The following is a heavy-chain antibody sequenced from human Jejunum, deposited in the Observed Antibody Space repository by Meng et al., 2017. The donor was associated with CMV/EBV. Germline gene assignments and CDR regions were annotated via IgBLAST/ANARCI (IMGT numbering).Heavy chain of an antibody. CDR2: ISYDGSKE. Sequence: QGPVVEFGGGVVQPGRSLRLSCAASGFTFSSYGMHWVRQAPGKGLEWVAVISYDGSKEYYADSVKGRFTISRDNSKNTLYLQMNSLRAEDTAVYYCARGRGPLEYYFDYWGQGTLVTVSS. V-gene: IGHV3-30-3*01. CDR3: ARGRGPLEYYFDY. D-gene: IGHD3-3*01. CDR1: GFTFSSYG. J-gene: IGHJ4*02.